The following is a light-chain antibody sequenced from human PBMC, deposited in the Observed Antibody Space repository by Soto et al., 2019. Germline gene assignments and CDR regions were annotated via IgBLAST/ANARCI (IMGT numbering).Light chain of an antibody. CDR1: QSISSW. V-gene: IGKV1-5*01. J-gene: IGKJ4*01. Sequence: DIQMTRSPSTLSASVGDRVTITCRASQSISSWLAWYQQKPGEAPKLLIYDASNLESGVPSRFSGNGSGTEFTLTISSLQPDDFATYYCQQYNAYSPLTFGGGTKVDIK. CDR2: DAS. CDR3: QQYNAYSPLT.